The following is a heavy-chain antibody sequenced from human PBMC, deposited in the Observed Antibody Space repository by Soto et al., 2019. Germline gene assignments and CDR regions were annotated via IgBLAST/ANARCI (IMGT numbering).Heavy chain of an antibody. Sequence: GGSLRLSCAASGFTFSDHYMDWVRQAPGKGLEWVGRTRNKANSYTTEYAASVKGRFTISRDDSKNSLYLQMNSLKTEDTAVYYCARWGIAENYFDYSGQGTLVTVSS. V-gene: IGHV3-72*01. CDR3: ARWGIAENYFDY. J-gene: IGHJ4*02. D-gene: IGHD6-13*01. CDR2: TRNKANSYTT. CDR1: GFTFSDHY.